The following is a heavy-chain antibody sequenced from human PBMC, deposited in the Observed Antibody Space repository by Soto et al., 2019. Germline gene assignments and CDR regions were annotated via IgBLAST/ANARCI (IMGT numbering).Heavy chain of an antibody. CDR1: GGSFSGYY. D-gene: IGHD5-18*01. V-gene: IGHV4-34*01. J-gene: IGHJ4*02. CDR3: AREGYSYAPFDY. Sequence: ETLSLTCAVYGGSFSGYYWSWIRQPPGKGLEWIGEINHSGSTNYNPSLKSRVTIPVDTSKNQFSLKLSSVTAADTAVYYCAREGYSYAPFDYWGQGTLVTVSS. CDR2: INHSGST.